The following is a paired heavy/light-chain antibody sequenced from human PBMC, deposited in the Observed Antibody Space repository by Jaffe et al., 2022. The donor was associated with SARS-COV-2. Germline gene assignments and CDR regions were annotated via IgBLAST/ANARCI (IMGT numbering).Light chain of an antibody. V-gene: IGLV1-51*01. CDR3: GTWDSSLSTVV. CDR2: DDN. J-gene: IGLJ2*01. CDR1: SSNIGNNY. Sequence: QSVLTQPPSVSAAPGQKVSISCSGSSSNIGNNYVSWYQHLPGTAPKLLIYDDNKRPSGLPDRFSGSKSGTSATLGITGLQTGDEAVFYCGTWDSSLSTVVFGGGTRLTVL.
Heavy chain of an antibody. CDR2: ISSSGTAI. J-gene: IGHJ4*02. Sequence: QVQLVESGGGVVKPGGSLRLSCAASGFIFSDYYMNWIRQAPGKGLEWVSYISSSGTAIYYADSVKGRFTISRDNAQNSLYLQMSSLRTEDTAVYYCARDFHTYGYSGGVRYWGQGTLVTVSS. CDR1: GFIFSDYY. D-gene: IGHD2-15*01. V-gene: IGHV3-11*01. CDR3: ARDFHTYGYSGGVRY.